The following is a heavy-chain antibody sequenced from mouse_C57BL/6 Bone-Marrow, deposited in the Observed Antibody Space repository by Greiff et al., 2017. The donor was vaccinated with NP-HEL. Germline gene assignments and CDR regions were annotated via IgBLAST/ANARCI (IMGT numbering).Heavy chain of an antibody. CDR2: IRSKSNNYAT. D-gene: IGHD2-3*01. CDR3: VGWLLREGFAY. Sequence: DVMLVESGGGLVQPKGSLKLSCAASGFSFNTYAMNWVRQAPGKGLEWVARIRSKSNNYATYYADSVKDRSTISRDDSESMLYLQMNNLKTEDTAMYYCVGWLLREGFAYWGQGTLVTVSA. CDR1: GFSFNTYA. J-gene: IGHJ3*01. V-gene: IGHV10-1*01.